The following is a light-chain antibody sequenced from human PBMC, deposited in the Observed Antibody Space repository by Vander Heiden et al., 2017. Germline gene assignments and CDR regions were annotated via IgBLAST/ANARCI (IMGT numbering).Light chain of an antibody. J-gene: IGLJ3*02. CDR1: RSDVGGYNY. V-gene: IGLV2-11*01. Sequence: QPALTQPRSVSGSPGQSVTISCTGTRSDVGGYNYVSWYQQHPGKAPKFMIYDVTKRPSGVPDRFSGSKSGNTASLTISGLQAEDEADYYCCSYAGSYTWVFGGGTKLTVL. CDR2: DVT. CDR3: CSYAGSYTWV.